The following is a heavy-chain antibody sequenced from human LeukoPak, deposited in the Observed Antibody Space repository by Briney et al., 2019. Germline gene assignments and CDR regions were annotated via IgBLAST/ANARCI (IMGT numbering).Heavy chain of an antibody. V-gene: IGHV3-30*02. CDR1: GFTFSSYG. J-gene: IGHJ4*02. CDR2: IRYDGSNK. CDR3: ARQTMVRGVGPFDY. Sequence: GGSLRLSCAASGFTFSSYGMHWVRQAPGKGLEWVAFIRYDGSNKYYADSVKGRFTISRDNSKNTLYLQMNSLRAEDTAVYYCARQTMVRGVGPFDYWGQGTLVTVSS. D-gene: IGHD3-10*01.